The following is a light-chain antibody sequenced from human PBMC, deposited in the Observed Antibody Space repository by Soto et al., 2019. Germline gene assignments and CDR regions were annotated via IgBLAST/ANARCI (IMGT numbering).Light chain of an antibody. CDR2: GNN. J-gene: IGLJ3*02. V-gene: IGLV1-40*01. Sequence: QAVVTQPPSVSGAPGQRVTISCAGSSSNIGTGYDVHWYQQFPGTAPRLLVYGNNIRPSGVPDRFSASRSGTSASLAISGLQAEDEADYYCQSYDSTLSGPWVFGGGTKLTVL. CDR3: QSYDSTLSGPWV. CDR1: SSNIGTGYD.